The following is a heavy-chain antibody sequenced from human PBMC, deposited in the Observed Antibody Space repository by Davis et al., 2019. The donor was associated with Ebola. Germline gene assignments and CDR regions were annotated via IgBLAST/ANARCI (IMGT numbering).Heavy chain of an antibody. D-gene: IGHD5-18*01. Sequence: GGSLRLSCAASGFTFSSYGMHWVRQAPGKGLEWVAVICYDGSNKYYADSVKGRFTISRDNSKNTLYLQMNSLRAEDTAVYYCAKEIVDTAMAFYYYGMDVWGQGTTVTVSS. CDR3: AKEIVDTAMAFYYYGMDV. CDR1: GFTFSSYG. J-gene: IGHJ6*02. CDR2: ICYDGSNK. V-gene: IGHV3-33*06.